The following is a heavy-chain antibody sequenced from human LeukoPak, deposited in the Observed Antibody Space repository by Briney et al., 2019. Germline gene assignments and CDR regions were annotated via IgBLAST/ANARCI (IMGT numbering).Heavy chain of an antibody. D-gene: IGHD2-2*01. Sequence: SVKVSCKASGGTFSSYAISWVRQAPGQGLEWMGGIIPIFGTASYAQKFQGRVTITADESTSTAYMGLSSLRSEDTAVYYCARGGDIVVVPAATGWSWFDPWGQGTLVTVSS. CDR2: IIPIFGTA. J-gene: IGHJ5*02. CDR1: GGTFSSYA. CDR3: ARGGDIVVVPAATGWSWFDP. V-gene: IGHV1-69*13.